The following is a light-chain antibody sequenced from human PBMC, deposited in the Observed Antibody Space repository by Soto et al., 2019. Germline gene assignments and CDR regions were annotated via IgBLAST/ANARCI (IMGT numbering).Light chain of an antibody. CDR3: QQYGSAPALA. CDR2: GAS. J-gene: IGKJ4*01. Sequence: ILWTQSPGTLSVSPGVRASLSCRCVQCVSSSYLARYQQRPGQASGLLIYGASGRATGIPDRFSGSVSGTDCTFTISRLEREEVAVYYCQQYGSAPALAFGGGTKVDI. V-gene: IGKV3-20*01. CDR1: QCVSSSY.